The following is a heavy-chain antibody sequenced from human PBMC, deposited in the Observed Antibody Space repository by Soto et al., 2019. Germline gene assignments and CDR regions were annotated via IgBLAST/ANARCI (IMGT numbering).Heavy chain of an antibody. J-gene: IGHJ6*02. D-gene: IGHD3-10*01. CDR3: ARGGRGFGELLSPYGMDV. CDR2: IIPIFGTA. Sequence: GASVKVSCKASGGTFSSYAISWVRQAPGQGLEWMGGIIPIFGTANYAQKLQGRVTITADESTSTAYMELSSLRSEDTAVYYCARGGRGFGELLSPYGMDVWGQGTTVTVSS. CDR1: GGTFSSYA. V-gene: IGHV1-69*13.